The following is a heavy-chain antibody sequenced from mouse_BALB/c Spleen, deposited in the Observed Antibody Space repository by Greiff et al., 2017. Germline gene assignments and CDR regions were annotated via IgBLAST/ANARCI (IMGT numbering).Heavy chain of an antibody. J-gene: IGHJ2*01. V-gene: IGHV1S56*01. CDR2: IYPGNVNT. CDR3: ARSWLLRYFDY. CDR1: GYTFTSYY. D-gene: IGHD2-3*01. Sequence: VKLVESGPELVKPGASVRISCKASGYTFTSYYIHWVKQRPGQGLEWIGWIYPGNVNTKYNEKFKGKATLTADKSSSTAYMQLSSLTSEDSAVYFCARSWLLRYFDYWGQGTTLTVSS.